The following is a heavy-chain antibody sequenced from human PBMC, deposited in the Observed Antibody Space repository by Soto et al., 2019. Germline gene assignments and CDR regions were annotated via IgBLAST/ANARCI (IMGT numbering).Heavy chain of an antibody. V-gene: IGHV4-39*01. Sequence: PSETLSLTCTVSGGSISSSSYFWGWIRQPPGKGLEWIGSIYYSGSTYYNPSLKSRVTVPVDTSKNQFSLKLSSVTAADTAVYYCARGLWERVRGVIGMDVWGKGTTVT. CDR1: GGSISSSSYF. CDR3: ARGLWERVRGVIGMDV. CDR2: IYYSGST. D-gene: IGHD3-10*01. J-gene: IGHJ6*04.